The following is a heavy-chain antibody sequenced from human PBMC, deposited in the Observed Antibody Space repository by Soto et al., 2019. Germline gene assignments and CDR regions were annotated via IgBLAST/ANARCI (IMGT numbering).Heavy chain of an antibody. Sequence: PSETLSLTCAVYGGSFSGDYWSWIRQPPGKGLEWIGEINHSGSTNYNPSLKSRVTISVDTSKNQFSLKLSSVTAADTAVYYCARDLPYYDILTGYYTGYYYYGMDVWGQGTTVTVS. CDR3: ARDLPYYDILTGYYTGYYYYGMDV. CDR2: INHSGST. V-gene: IGHV4-34*01. J-gene: IGHJ6*02. D-gene: IGHD3-9*01. CDR1: GGSFSGDY.